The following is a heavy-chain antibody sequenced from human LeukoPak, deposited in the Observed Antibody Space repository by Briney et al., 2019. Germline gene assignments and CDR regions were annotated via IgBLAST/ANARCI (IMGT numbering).Heavy chain of an antibody. V-gene: IGHV4-59*01. Sequence: SETLSLTCADYGGSFSGYYWSWIRQPPGKGLEWIGYIYYSGSTNYNPSLKSRVTISVDTSKNQFSLKLSSVTAADTAVYYCSGGEWLVRIDYWGQGTLVTVSS. J-gene: IGHJ4*02. CDR3: SGGEWLVRIDY. CDR2: IYYSGST. CDR1: GGSFSGYY. D-gene: IGHD6-19*01.